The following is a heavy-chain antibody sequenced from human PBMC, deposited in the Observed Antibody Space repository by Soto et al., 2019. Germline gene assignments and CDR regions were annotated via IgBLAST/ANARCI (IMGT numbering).Heavy chain of an antibody. J-gene: IGHJ5*02. CDR3: ARDKSGYCSGGSCPGTWFDP. D-gene: IGHD2-15*01. CDR2: INHSGST. CDR1: GGSFSGYY. Sequence: QVQLQQWGAGLLKPSETLSLTCAVYGGSFSGYYWSWIRQPPGKGLEWIGEINHSGSTNYNPSLTSRVTISVDTSKNQFSLKLSSVTAADTAVYYCARDKSGYCSGGSCPGTWFDPWGQGTLVTVSS. V-gene: IGHV4-34*01.